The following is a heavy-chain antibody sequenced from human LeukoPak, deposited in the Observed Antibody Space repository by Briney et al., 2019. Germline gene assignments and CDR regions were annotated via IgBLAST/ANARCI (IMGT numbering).Heavy chain of an antibody. Sequence: PSETLSLTCTVSGGSISSSSYYWGWIRQPPGKGLEWIGYIYYSGSTNYNPSLKSRVTISVDTSKNQFSLKLSSVTAADTAVYYCARGGLGRYFDWVPNWFDPWGQGTLVTVSS. CDR1: GGSISSSSYY. CDR3: ARGGLGRYFDWVPNWFDP. CDR2: IYYSGST. V-gene: IGHV4-61*05. J-gene: IGHJ5*02. D-gene: IGHD3-9*01.